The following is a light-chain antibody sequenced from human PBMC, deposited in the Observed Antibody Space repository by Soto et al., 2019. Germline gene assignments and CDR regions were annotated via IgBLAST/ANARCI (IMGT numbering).Light chain of an antibody. J-gene: IGKJ1*01. CDR1: QSISSW. CDR3: QQYNSSPT. Sequence: DLQMTPSPSTLSASVGDRVTITCRASQSISSWLAWYQQKPGKAPKLLIYKASSLESGVPSRFSGSGSGTEFTLTISSLQPDDFATYYCQQYNSSPTFGQGTKVEIK. V-gene: IGKV1-5*03. CDR2: KAS.